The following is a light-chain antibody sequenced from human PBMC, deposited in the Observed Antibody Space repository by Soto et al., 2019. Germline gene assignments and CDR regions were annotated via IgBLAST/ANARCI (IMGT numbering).Light chain of an antibody. CDR3: PQYYTTPYT. Sequence: DIVMTQSPDSLAVPLGERATINCKSSQSVLYSSDNKNYLTWYQQRPGQPPKLLIYWASTRESGVPDRFSGSGSGTDFTLTISSLQAEDVAVYYCPQYYTTPYTFDQGTKLEIK. V-gene: IGKV4-1*01. CDR1: QSVLYSSDNKNY. J-gene: IGKJ2*01. CDR2: WAS.